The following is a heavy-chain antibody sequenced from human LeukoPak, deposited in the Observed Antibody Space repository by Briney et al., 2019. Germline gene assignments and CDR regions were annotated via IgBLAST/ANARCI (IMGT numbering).Heavy chain of an antibody. Sequence: SETLSLTCTVSGGSISSGDYYWSWIRQPPGKGLEWIGYIYYSGSTYYNPSLKSRVTISVDTSKNQFSLKLSSVTAADTAVYYCARDKGIVVVEGGMDVWGQGTTVTVSS. CDR3: ARDKGIVVVEGGMDV. D-gene: IGHD2-15*01. J-gene: IGHJ6*02. V-gene: IGHV4-30-4*01. CDR2: IYYSGST. CDR1: GGSISSGDYY.